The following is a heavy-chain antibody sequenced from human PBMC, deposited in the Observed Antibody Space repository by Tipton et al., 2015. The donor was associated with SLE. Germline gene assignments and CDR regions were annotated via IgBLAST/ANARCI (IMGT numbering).Heavy chain of an antibody. D-gene: IGHD5-18*01. Sequence: SLRLSCAASGFTFSSYWMHWVRQAPGKGLVWVSRINSDGSTTSYADSVKGRFTISRDNVKNTLYLQMNSLRAEDTAVYYCAKVDRTNMVTSFDYWGQGTLVPVSS. CDR2: INSDGSTT. V-gene: IGHV3-74*01. CDR1: GFTFSSYW. CDR3: AKVDRTNMVTSFDY. J-gene: IGHJ4*02.